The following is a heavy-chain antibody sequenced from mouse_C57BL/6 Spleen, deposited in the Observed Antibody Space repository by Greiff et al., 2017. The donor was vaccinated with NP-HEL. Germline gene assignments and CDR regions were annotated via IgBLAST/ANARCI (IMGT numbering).Heavy chain of an antibody. CDR3: SKGGNYYGSSYAGWFAY. D-gene: IGHD1-1*01. CDR2: ILPGSGST. J-gene: IGHJ3*01. V-gene: IGHV1-9*01. Sequence: VQLQQSGAELMKPGASVKLSCKATGYTFTGYWLEWVKQRPGHGLEWIGEILPGSGSTNYNEKFKGKATFTADTSSNTAYMQLSSLTTEDSAIYYCSKGGNYYGSSYAGWFAYWGQGTLVTVSA. CDR1: GYTFTGYW.